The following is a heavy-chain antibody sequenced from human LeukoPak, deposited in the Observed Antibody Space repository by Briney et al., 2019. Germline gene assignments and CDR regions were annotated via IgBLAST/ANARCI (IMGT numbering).Heavy chain of an antibody. V-gene: IGHV1-2*02. D-gene: IGHD2-2*01. CDR2: INPNSGGT. Sequence: GASVKVSCKASGYTFTGYYMHWVRRAPGQGLEWMGWINPNSGGTNYAQKFQGRVTMTRDTSISTAYMELSRLRSDDTAVYYCAIEDIVVVPAATGVKSANWFDPWGQGTLVTVSS. CDR1: GYTFTGYY. CDR3: AIEDIVVVPAATGVKSANWFDP. J-gene: IGHJ5*02.